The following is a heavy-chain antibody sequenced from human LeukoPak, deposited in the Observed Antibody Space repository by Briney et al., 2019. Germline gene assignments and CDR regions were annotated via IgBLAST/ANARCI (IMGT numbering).Heavy chain of an antibody. CDR2: ISSSSSYI. Sequence: GGSLRLSCAASGFTFSDYYMSWIRQAPGKGLEWVSSISSSSSYIYYADSVKGRFTISRDSAKNSLYLQMNSLRAEDTAVYYCARPTGPLNDYWGQGTLVTVSS. V-gene: IGHV3-11*06. CDR1: GFTFSDYY. CDR3: ARPTGPLNDY. J-gene: IGHJ4*02. D-gene: IGHD1-14*01.